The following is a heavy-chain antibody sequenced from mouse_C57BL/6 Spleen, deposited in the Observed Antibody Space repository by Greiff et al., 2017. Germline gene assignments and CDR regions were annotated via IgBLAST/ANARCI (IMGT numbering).Heavy chain of an antibody. J-gene: IGHJ4*01. D-gene: IGHD1-1*01. CDR2: INYDGSST. CDR3: ARVPVVARAMDY. V-gene: IGHV5-16*01. Sequence: EVKLVESEGGLVQPGSSMTLSCTASGFTFSDYYMAWVRQVPEKGLEWVANINYDGSSTYYLDSLKSRFIISRDNAKNILYLQMSSLKSEDTATYYCARVPVVARAMDYGGQGTSVTVSS. CDR1: GFTFSDYY.